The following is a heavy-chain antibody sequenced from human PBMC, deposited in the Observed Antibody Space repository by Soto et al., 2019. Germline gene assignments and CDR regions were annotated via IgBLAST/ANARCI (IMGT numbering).Heavy chain of an antibody. CDR3: ARVKRYHDSPAAFDI. D-gene: IGHD3-22*01. CDR2: ITNRGSYI. J-gene: IGHJ3*02. Sequence: QVQLVESGGGLVEPGGSLRLSCAASGFNFRDYYMTWIRQAPGKGLEWVSYITNRGSYIYYADSVKGRFTISRDNAMNSLYLQMNSLRAEDTAVYYCARVKRYHDSPAAFDIWGQWTLVTVSS. V-gene: IGHV3-11*04. CDR1: GFNFRDYY.